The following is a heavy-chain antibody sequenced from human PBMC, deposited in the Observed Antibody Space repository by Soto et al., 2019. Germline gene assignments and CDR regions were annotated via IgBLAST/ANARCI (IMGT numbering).Heavy chain of an antibody. CDR1: GFTFSGSA. Sequence: EVQLVESGGGLVQPGGSLKLSYAASGFTFSGSAMHWVRQASGKGLEWVGRIRSKANSYATAYAASVKGRFTISRDDSKNTAYLQMNSLKTEDTAVYYCTRPQYDSSGYYYGYWGQGTLVTVSS. V-gene: IGHV3-73*02. CDR3: TRPQYDSSGYYYGY. J-gene: IGHJ4*02. D-gene: IGHD3-22*01. CDR2: IRSKANSYAT.